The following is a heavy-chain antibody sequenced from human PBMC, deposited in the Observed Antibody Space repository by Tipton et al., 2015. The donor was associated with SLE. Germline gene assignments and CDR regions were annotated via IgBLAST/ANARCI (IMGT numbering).Heavy chain of an antibody. J-gene: IGHJ4*02. CDR2: IYYNGGT. D-gene: IGHD5-12*01. V-gene: IGHV4-39*01. Sequence: TLSLTCTVSGASISSSDYSWGWMRQPPGEGLEWIGTIYYNGGTHSNPSLKSRVSISVDTSKNQLSLKLISVTAADTAVYFCARLVGGHARWGQGTLVTVSS. CDR3: ARLVGGHAR. CDR1: GASISSSDYS.